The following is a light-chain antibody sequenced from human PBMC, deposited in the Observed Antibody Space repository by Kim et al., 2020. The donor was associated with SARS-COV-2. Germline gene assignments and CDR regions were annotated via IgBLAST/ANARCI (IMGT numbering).Light chain of an antibody. J-gene: IGKJ2*01. Sequence: GDRVTITCRASQDISNYVAWYRQKSGKAPELLIYTASTLQNGVPSRFSGSGSGTDFTLTVSSLQPEDFATYFCQHLNSYPPTFGQGTKL. CDR3: QHLNSYPPT. CDR1: QDISNY. V-gene: IGKV1-9*01. CDR2: TAS.